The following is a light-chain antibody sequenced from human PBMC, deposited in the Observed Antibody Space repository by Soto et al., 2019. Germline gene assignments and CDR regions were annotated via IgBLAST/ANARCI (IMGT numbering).Light chain of an antibody. Sequence: DIQMTQSPSSLSASVGDRVTITCRASQSISSYLNWYQQKPGKAPKLLIYAASSLQSGVPSRFSCSRSGTDFTLTISSLQPEDFATYYCQQSYSTLYTFGQGTKLEIK. V-gene: IGKV1-39*01. CDR3: QQSYSTLYT. CDR1: QSISSY. J-gene: IGKJ2*01. CDR2: AAS.